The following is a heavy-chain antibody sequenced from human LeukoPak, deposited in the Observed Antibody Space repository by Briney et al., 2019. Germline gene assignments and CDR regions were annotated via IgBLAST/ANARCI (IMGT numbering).Heavy chain of an antibody. CDR3: ARADTAMDTYYFDY. CDR2: IYYSGST. D-gene: IGHD5-18*01. J-gene: IGHJ4*02. CDR1: GGSISSYY. V-gene: IGHV4-59*08. Sequence: SETLPLTCTVSGGSISSYYWSWIRQPPGKGLEWIGYIYYSGSTNYNPSLKSRVTISVDTSKNQFSLKLSSVTAADTAVYYCARADTAMDTYYFDYWGQGTLVTVSS.